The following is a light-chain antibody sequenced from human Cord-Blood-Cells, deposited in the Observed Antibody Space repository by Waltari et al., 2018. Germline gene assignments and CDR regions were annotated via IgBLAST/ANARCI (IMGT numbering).Light chain of an antibody. CDR1: SGHSSHA. CDR2: LNSDGSH. Sequence: QLVLTQSPSASASLGASVKLTCTLSSGHSSHAIAWHQQQPEKRPRYLMKLNSDGSHSKGDGIPDRFSGSSSGAERYLTISSLQSEDEADYYCQTWGTGFWVFGGGTKLTVL. J-gene: IGLJ3*02. CDR3: QTWGTGFWV. V-gene: IGLV4-69*01.